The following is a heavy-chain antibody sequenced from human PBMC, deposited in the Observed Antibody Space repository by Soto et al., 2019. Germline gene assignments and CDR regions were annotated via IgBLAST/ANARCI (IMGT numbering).Heavy chain of an antibody. V-gene: IGHV3-11*01. J-gene: IGHJ3*02. CDR1: GFTFSDYY. CDR3: AKDAKAYAFDI. CDR2: ISSSGSTI. Sequence: GGSLRLSCAASGFTFSDYYMSWIRQAPGKGLEWVSYISSSGSTIYYADSVKGRFTISRDNSKNTLYLQMNSLRAEDTAVYYCAKDAKAYAFDIWGQGTMVTVSS.